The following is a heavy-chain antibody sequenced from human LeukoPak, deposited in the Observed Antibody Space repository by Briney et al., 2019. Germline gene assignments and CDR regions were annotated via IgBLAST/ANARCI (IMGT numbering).Heavy chain of an antibody. Sequence: EGSLRLSCAASGFTFSSYGMHWVRQAPGKGLEWVAVISYDGSNKYYADSVKGRFTISRDNSKNTLYLQMNSLRAEDTAVYYCAKGLHYYDSSGEFDSWGQGTLVTVSS. CDR3: AKGLHYYDSSGEFDS. J-gene: IGHJ4*02. V-gene: IGHV3-30*18. D-gene: IGHD3-22*01. CDR2: ISYDGSNK. CDR1: GFTFSSYG.